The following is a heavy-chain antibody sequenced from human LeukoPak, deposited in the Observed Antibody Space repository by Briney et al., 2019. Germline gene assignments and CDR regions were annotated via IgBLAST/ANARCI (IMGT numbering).Heavy chain of an antibody. Sequence: PGRSLRLSCAASGFTFSSYGMHWVRQAPGKGLEWVAVISYDGSNKYYADSVKGRFTISRDNSKNTLYLQMNSLRAEDTAVYYCARACGGDCYSEGRGDFDYWGQGTLVTVSS. CDR1: GFTFSSYG. CDR2: ISYDGSNK. CDR3: ARACGGDCYSEGRGDFDY. V-gene: IGHV3-30*19. D-gene: IGHD2-21*02. J-gene: IGHJ4*02.